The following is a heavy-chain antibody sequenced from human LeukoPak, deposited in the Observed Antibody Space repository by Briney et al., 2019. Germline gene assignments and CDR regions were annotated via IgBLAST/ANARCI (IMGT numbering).Heavy chain of an antibody. CDR3: ARSVYCSGGNCYFDY. V-gene: IGHV4-30-2*01. CDR2: IFHSGST. D-gene: IGHD2-15*01. J-gene: IGHJ4*02. Sequence: SQTPSLTCVVSGGSISSDAYSWSWIRQPPGKGLEWIGYIFHSGSTFYNPSLQSRVTMSVDRSKNQFSLNLSSVTAADTAVYYCARSVYCSGGNCYFDYWGQGTLVTVSS. CDR1: GGSISSDAYS.